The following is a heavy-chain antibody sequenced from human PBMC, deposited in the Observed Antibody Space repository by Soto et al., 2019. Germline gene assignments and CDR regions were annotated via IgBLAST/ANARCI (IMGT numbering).Heavy chain of an antibody. D-gene: IGHD2-21*02. CDR3: ARRTAGWYFDL. J-gene: IGHJ2*01. CDR1: GFMFNSYA. Sequence: EVQLVESGGGLVQPGGSLRLSFAASGFMFNSYAMHWVRQAPGKGLEYVSAISRLGDSTFYANSVKDRFTISRDNSKNTLYLQMGSLRAEDMAVYYCARRTAGWYFDLWGRGTLVTVSS. V-gene: IGHV3-64*01. CDR2: ISRLGDST.